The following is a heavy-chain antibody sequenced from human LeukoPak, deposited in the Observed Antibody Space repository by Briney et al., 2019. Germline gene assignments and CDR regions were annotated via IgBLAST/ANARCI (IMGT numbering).Heavy chain of an antibody. CDR2: ISSSGSTI. Sequence: PGGSLRLSCAASGFTFSSYEMNWDRQAPGKGLEWVSYISSSGSTIYYADSVKGRFTISRDNAKNSLYLQMNSLRAEDTAVYYCARDLAVWVQGYYYYYMDVWGKGTTVTVSS. J-gene: IGHJ6*03. D-gene: IGHD3-16*01. CDR3: ARDLAVWVQGYYYYYMDV. V-gene: IGHV3-48*03. CDR1: GFTFSSYE.